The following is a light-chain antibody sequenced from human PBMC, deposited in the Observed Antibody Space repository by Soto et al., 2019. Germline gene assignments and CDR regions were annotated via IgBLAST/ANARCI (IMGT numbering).Light chain of an antibody. CDR2: YDS. Sequence: SYELTQPPLVSVAPGKTARITCGGNNIGSKSVHWYQQKPGQAPVLVIYYDSDRPSGIPERFSGSNSGNTATLTISRVEAGDEADYYCQVWDSSSDRDVFGSGTQLTVL. CDR3: QVWDSSSDRDV. CDR1: NIGSKS. V-gene: IGLV3-21*04. J-gene: IGLJ6*01.